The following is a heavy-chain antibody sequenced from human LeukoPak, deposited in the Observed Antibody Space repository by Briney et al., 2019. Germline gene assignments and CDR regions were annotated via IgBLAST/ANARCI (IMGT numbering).Heavy chain of an antibody. CDR2: ISGYNGNT. J-gene: IGHJ4*02. CDR1: GYPFSSYG. V-gene: IGHV1-18*01. Sequence: GASVKVSCKASGYPFSSYGINWVRQAPGQGLEWMGWISGYNGNTDYAQKFQGRVTMTTDTSTSTAYMELRSLRSDDTAVYYCARGLISYPIDYWGQGTLVTVSS. D-gene: IGHD1-26*01. CDR3: ARGLISYPIDY.